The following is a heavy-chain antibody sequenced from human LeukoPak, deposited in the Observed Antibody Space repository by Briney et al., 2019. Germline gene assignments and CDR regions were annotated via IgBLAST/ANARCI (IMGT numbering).Heavy chain of an antibody. CDR1: GYTFTSYV. V-gene: IGHV1-18*01. D-gene: IGHD2-2*01. J-gene: IGHJ5*02. CDR3: ARDKVVVVPAAIRSRWFDP. Sequence: ASVKVTCKSSGYTFTSYVISWVRQAPGQGLEWMGWINTYNGNTNYAQKLQGRVTMTTDTSTSTAYMELRSLRSDDTAVYYCARDKVVVVPAAIRSRWFDPWGQGTLVIVSS. CDR2: INTYNGNT.